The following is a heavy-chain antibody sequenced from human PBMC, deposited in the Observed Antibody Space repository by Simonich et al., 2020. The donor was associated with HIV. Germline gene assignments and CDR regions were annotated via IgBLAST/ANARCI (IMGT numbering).Heavy chain of an antibody. CDR3: ARMAGGSYRSFDY. D-gene: IGHD3-16*02. J-gene: IGHJ4*02. Sequence: QVQLQESGPGLVKPSETLSLTCAVSGYSISSGYYWGWVRQPPGQGLEWIGSIYHSGSPYYNPSLKGRVTISVDTSKNQFSLKLSSVTAADAAVYYCARMAGGSYRSFDYWGQGTLVTVSS. CDR1: GYSISSGYY. V-gene: IGHV4-38-2*01. CDR2: IYHSGSP.